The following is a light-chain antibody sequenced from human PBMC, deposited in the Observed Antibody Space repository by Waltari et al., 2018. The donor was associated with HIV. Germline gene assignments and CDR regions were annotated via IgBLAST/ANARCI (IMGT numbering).Light chain of an antibody. Sequence: QSVLTQPPSASGTPGQRVTISCSGSSSNIGSNTVNWYQKLPGTAPKLLILSNNQRPSGVPDRFSGSKSGTSASLAISGLQSEDEADYYCAAWDDSLNGVVFGGGTKLTVL. CDR3: AAWDDSLNGVV. V-gene: IGLV1-44*01. CDR1: SSNIGSNT. J-gene: IGLJ2*01. CDR2: SNN.